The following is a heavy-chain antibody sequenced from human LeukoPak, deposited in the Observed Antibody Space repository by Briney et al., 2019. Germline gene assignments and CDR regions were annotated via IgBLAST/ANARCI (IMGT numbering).Heavy chain of an antibody. V-gene: IGHV3-9*01. CDR2: ISWNSGSI. Sequence: PGGSLRLSCAASGFTFDDYAMHWVRQAPGKGLECVSGISWNSGSIGYADSVKGRFTISRDNAKNSLYLQMNSLRAEDTALYYCAKEVVVVPGGAFDIWGQGTMVTVSS. D-gene: IGHD2-2*01. CDR1: GFTFDDYA. CDR3: AKEVVVVPGGAFDI. J-gene: IGHJ3*02.